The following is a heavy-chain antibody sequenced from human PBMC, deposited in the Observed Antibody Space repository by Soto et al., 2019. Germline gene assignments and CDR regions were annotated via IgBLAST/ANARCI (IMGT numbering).Heavy chain of an antibody. Sequence: GGSLRLSCAASGFTFSSYWMSWVRQAPGKGLEWVANIKQDGSEKYYVDSVKGRFTISRDNAKNSLYLQMNSLRAEDTAVYYCARDQEGSSMVYASEYYYYYMDVWGKGTTVTVSS. CDR3: ARDQEGSSMVYASEYYYYYMDV. CDR2: IKQDGSEK. J-gene: IGHJ6*03. V-gene: IGHV3-7*01. D-gene: IGHD2-8*01. CDR1: GFTFSSYW.